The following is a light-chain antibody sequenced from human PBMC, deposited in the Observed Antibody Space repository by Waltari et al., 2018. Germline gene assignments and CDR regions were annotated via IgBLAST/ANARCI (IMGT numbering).Light chain of an antibody. J-gene: IGKJ3*01. CDR2: KAS. CDR3: QHGYGSPFT. V-gene: IGKV1-39*01. CDR1: ENVNNY. Sequence: DIPMTQSPSSMSASVGDRVTITCRASENVNNYLNWYQQKPGKAPKLLIYKASTLQSGVPSRFSGSGSGTDYTFTISSLQSEDVATYYCQHGYGSPFTFGPGTKLDIK.